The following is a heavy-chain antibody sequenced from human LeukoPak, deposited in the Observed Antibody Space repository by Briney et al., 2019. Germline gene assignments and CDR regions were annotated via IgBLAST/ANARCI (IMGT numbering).Heavy chain of an antibody. J-gene: IGHJ6*03. CDR3: ARDRPDEAYYYYYYMDV. V-gene: IGHV3-30*04. CDR2: ISYDGSNR. Sequence: GGSLRLSCAASGFTFSRYAIHWVRQAPGKGLEWVAVISYDGSNRYADSVKDRFTISRDNSKNTLYLQMNSLRAEDTAVYYCARDRPDEAYYYYYYMDVWGKGTTVTVSS. CDR1: GFTFSRYA.